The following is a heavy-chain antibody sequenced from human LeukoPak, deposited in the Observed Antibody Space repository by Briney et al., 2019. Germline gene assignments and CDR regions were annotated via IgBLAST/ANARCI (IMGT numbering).Heavy chain of an antibody. V-gene: IGHV3-53*01. Sequence: GGSLRLSCAASGFTVSSNHMSWVRQAPGKGLEWVSVIYSGGSTYYADSVKGRFTISRDNSKNTLYLQMNSLRAEDTAVYYCARDSGFHCSSTSCYKGYFDYWGQGTLVTVSS. D-gene: IGHD2-2*02. CDR1: GFTVSSNH. CDR2: IYSGGST. CDR3: ARDSGFHCSSTSCYKGYFDY. J-gene: IGHJ4*02.